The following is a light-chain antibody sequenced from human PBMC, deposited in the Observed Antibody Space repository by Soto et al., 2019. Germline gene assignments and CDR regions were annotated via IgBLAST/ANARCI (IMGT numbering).Light chain of an antibody. CDR3: QHYNSYPWT. J-gene: IGKJ1*01. CDR2: KAS. CDR1: QSISSW. V-gene: IGKV1-5*03. Sequence: DIQMTQSPSTLSASVGDRVTITWRASQSISSWLAWYQQKPGKAPKLLIYKASSLESGVPSRFSGSGYGTEFTLTISSLQPDDFATYYCQHYNSYPWTFGQGTKVDIK.